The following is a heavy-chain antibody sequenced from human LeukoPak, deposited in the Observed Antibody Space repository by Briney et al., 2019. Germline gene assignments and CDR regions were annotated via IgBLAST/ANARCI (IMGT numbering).Heavy chain of an antibody. D-gene: IGHD4-23*01. CDR3: ARPKRDDVGNSFCYYGMDV. V-gene: IGHV4-59*01. CDR1: GXSISPYY. CDR2: IYYSGST. J-gene: IGHJ6*02. Sequence: PSETLSLTCTVSGXSISPYYWNWIRQPPGKGLEWIGYIYYSGSTNYNPSLKSRVTISIDTSKNQFSLKLSSVIAADTAVYYCARPKRDDVGNSFCYYGMDVWGQGTAVTVSS.